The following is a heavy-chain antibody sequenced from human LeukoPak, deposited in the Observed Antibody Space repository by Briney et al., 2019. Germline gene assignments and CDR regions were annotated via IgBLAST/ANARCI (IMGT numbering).Heavy chain of an antibody. CDR2: INVGNGNT. J-gene: IGHJ4*02. D-gene: IGHD4-17*01. CDR3: ARLTVTPYYFDY. Sequence: GASVKVSCEASGYTFTSYAIHWVRQAPGQSPEWMGWINVGNGNTKYSQKFQGRVTITRDTSASTAYMELSSLRSEDTAVYYCARLTVTPYYFDYWGQGTLVTVSS. CDR1: GYTFTSYA. V-gene: IGHV1-3*01.